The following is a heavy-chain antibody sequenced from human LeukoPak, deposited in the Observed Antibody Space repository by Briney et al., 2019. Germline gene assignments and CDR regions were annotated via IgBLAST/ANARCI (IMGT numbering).Heavy chain of an antibody. J-gene: IGHJ3*02. CDR2: ISGSGGST. Sequence: GGSLRLSCAASQFTFNDYGMHWVRQAPGKGLEWVSAISGSGGSTYYADSVKGRFTISRDNSKNTLYLQMNSLRAEDTALYYCAKHVNTAIRDAFDIWGQGTMVTVSS. CDR3: AKHVNTAIRDAFDI. V-gene: IGHV3-23*01. D-gene: IGHD5-18*01. CDR1: QFTFNDYG.